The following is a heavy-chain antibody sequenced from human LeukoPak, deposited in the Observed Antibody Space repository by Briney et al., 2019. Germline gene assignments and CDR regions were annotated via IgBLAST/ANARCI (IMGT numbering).Heavy chain of an antibody. D-gene: IGHD5-18*01. J-gene: IGHJ3*02. Sequence: SETLSLTCTVSGGSISSYYWTWIRQPPGKGLEWIGYIYYSGSTNYNPSLKSRVIISVDTSKNQFSLKLSSVTAADTAVYYCARDSYGSNDFDIWGQGTMVTVSS. CDR1: GGSISSYY. CDR2: IYYSGST. V-gene: IGHV4-59*01. CDR3: ARDSYGSNDFDI.